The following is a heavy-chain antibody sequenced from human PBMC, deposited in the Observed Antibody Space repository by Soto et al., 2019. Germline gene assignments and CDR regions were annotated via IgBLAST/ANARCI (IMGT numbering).Heavy chain of an antibody. J-gene: IGHJ3*02. V-gene: IGHV3-53*04. CDR1: GFTVSRYY. CDR2: THTGGGA. D-gene: IGHD3-16*01. Sequence: EVQLVESGGGLVQPGGDLRLSCAASGFTVSRYYMTSFRQAQGKGLEWVSVTHTGGGALYADSVKGRFTISRQESNDLVYLRKNSRVPEDTAVYFCAREGIATPALGEHDFVIRGLGTMVTVTS. CDR3: AREGIATPALGEHDFVI.